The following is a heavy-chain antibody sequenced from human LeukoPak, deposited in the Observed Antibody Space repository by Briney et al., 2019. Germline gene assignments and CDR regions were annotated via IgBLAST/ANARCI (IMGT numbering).Heavy chain of an antibody. V-gene: IGHV3-23*01. CDR2: ISGSGGST. CDR1: GFTFRSYA. D-gene: IGHD3-16*01. CDR3: AKFSGGLGYFDY. Sequence: GGSLRLSCAASGFTFRSYAMSWVRQAPGKGLEWVSAISGSGGSTYYADSVKGRFAISRDNSKNTLYLQMNSLRAEDTAVYYCAKFSGGLGYFDYWGQRTLVTVS. J-gene: IGHJ4*02.